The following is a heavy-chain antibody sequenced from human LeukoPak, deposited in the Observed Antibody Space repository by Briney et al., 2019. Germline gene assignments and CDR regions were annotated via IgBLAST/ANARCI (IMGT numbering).Heavy chain of an antibody. CDR3: ARDPHPFYDFWSGYYGGYFDY. Sequence: GASVKVSCKASGYTFTSCAMHWVRQAPGQRLEWMGWINAGNGNTKYSQKFQGRVTITRDTSASTAYMELSSLRSDDTAVYYCARDPHPFYDFWSGYYGGYFDYWGQGTLVTVSS. D-gene: IGHD3-3*01. J-gene: IGHJ4*02. CDR2: INAGNGNT. CDR1: GYTFTSCA. V-gene: IGHV1-3*01.